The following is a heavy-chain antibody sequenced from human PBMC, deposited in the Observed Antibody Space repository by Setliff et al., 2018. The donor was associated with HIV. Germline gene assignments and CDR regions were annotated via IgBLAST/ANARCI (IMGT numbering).Heavy chain of an antibody. D-gene: IGHD3-22*01. CDR3: ASGYYDSSGYYWYFDL. CDR2: IYYSGGTSGTT. V-gene: IGHV4-59*01. CDR1: GVSITSYF. J-gene: IGHJ2*01. Sequence: PSETLSLTCTVSGVSITSYFWSWIRQPPGKGLEYIGYIYYSGGTSGTTNYNPSLKSRVTISLDTPKNQLSLNLKSVTAADTAVYYCASGYYDSSGYYWYFDLWGRGTLVTVSS.